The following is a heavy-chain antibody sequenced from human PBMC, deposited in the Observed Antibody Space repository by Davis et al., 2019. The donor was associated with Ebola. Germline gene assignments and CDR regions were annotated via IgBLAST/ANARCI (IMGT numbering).Heavy chain of an antibody. CDR2: IYPGYSDT. V-gene: IGHV5-51*01. CDR3: ARTGIASYGGNSGFDY. J-gene: IGHJ4*02. D-gene: IGHD4-23*01. CDR1: GYSFTSYW. Sequence: GGSLRLSCKGSGYSFTSYWIGWVRQMPGKGLEWMGIIYPGYSDTRYSPSFQGQVTISADKSISTAYLQWSSLKASDTAMYYCARTGIASYGGNSGFDYWGQGTLVTVSS.